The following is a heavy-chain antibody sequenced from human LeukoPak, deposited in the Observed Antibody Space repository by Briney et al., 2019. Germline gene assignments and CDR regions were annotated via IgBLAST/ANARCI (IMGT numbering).Heavy chain of an antibody. CDR2: IYYSGNT. J-gene: IGHJ2*01. CDR3: ARVAQKLERIAVARTSEWRANWYFDL. D-gene: IGHD6-19*01. CDR1: GGSISSSSYY. V-gene: IGHV4-39*07. Sequence: SETLSLTCSVSGGSISSSSYYWGWIRQPPGKGLEWIGTIYYSGNTYYNPSLKSPVTISVDTSKNQFSLKLTSVTAADTAVYYCARVAQKLERIAVARTSEWRANWYFDLWGRGTLVIVSS.